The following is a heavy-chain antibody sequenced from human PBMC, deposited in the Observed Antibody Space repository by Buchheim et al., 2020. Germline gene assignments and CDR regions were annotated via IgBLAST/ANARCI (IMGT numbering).Heavy chain of an antibody. CDR3: AKESLYSSSSEYFQH. V-gene: IGHV3-30*18. J-gene: IGHJ1*01. CDR2: ISYDGSNK. Sequence: QVQLVESGGGVVQPGRSLRLSCAASGFTFSSYGMHWVRQAPGKGLEWVAVISYDGSNKYYADSVKGRFTISRDNSKNTLYLQMNSLRPEDTAVYYCAKESLYSSSSEYFQHWGQGTL. CDR1: GFTFSSYG. D-gene: IGHD6-13*01.